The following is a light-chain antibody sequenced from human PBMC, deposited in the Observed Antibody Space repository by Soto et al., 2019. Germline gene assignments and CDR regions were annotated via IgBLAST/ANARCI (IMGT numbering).Light chain of an antibody. V-gene: IGKV1-39*01. CDR2: AAS. CDR1: QSISSC. J-gene: IGKJ5*01. Sequence: DIQMSQSPSSLSASVGDRGTITCRASQSISSCLNGYQQKPGKAPKLLIYAASSLQSGVPSRFSGSGSGTDFTLTISSLQPEDFATYYCQQSYSTPPITFGQGTRLEIK. CDR3: QQSYSTPPIT.